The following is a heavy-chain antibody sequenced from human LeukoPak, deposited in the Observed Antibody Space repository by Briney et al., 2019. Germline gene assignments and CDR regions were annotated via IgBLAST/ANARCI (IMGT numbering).Heavy chain of an antibody. CDR3: ATDTSPHNYGYGMDV. CDR2: INPNSGGT. J-gene: IGHJ6*02. D-gene: IGHD2/OR15-2a*01. Sequence: ASVKVSCKASGYTFTGYYMHWVRQAPGQGLEWMGWINPNSGGTNYAQKFQGWVTMTRDTSISTAYMELSRLRSDDTAVYYCATDTSPHNYGYGMDVWGQGTTVTVSS. CDR1: GYTFTGYY. V-gene: IGHV1-2*04.